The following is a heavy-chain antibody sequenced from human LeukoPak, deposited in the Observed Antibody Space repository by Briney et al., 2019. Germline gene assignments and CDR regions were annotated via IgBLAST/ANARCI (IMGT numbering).Heavy chain of an antibody. J-gene: IGHJ6*03. V-gene: IGHV4-39*07. CDR3: ARDQYDFWSGYRYYYYYYMDV. CDR2: IYYSGST. D-gene: IGHD3-3*01. Sequence: PSETLSLTCTVSGGSISSYYWSWIRQPPGKGLEWIGSIYYSGSTYYNPSLKSRVTISVDTSKNQFSLKLSSVTAADTAVYYCARDQYDFWSGYRYYYYYYMDVWGKGTTVTVSS. CDR1: GGSISSYY.